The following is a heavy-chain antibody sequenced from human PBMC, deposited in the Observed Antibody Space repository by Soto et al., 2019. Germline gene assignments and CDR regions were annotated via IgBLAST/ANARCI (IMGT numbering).Heavy chain of an antibody. CDR3: ARSPEATVTAFDY. CDR2: IYHSGST. Sequence: TLSLTCAVSGGSISSGGYSWSWIRQPPGKGLEWIGYIYHSGSTYYNPSLKSRVTISVDTSKNQFSLKLSSVTAADTAVYYCARSPEATVTAFDYWGQGTLVTVSS. J-gene: IGHJ4*02. V-gene: IGHV4-30-2*05. D-gene: IGHD4-17*01. CDR1: GGSISSGGYS.